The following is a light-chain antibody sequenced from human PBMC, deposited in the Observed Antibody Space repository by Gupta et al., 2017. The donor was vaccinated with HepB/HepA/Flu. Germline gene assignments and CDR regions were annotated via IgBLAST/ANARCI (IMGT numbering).Light chain of an antibody. CDR2: THN. CDR3: AAWDDSLNGVL. Sequence: QSVLTQPPSASGTPGQRVTISCSGGSSNIGSNPVNWYQQLPGTAPTLLIYTHNQRPSGVPDRFSGSKSGTSASLAISGLQSDDEAEYYCAAWDDSLNGVLFGGGTKLTVL. J-gene: IGLJ2*01. V-gene: IGLV1-44*01. CDR1: SSNIGSNP.